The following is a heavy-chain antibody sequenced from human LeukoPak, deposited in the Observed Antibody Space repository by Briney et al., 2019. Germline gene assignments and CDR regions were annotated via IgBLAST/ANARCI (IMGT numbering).Heavy chain of an antibody. D-gene: IGHD3-9*01. CDR3: ARRDIFAGALDV. Sequence: SETLSLTCTVSGGSINTYYWGWIRQPPGKGLEWIGYIYSSGSTNYNPSLKSRVTKSVDTSKNQFSLNLSSVTAADTAVYYCARRDIFAGALDVWGKGTTVTVSS. CDR2: IYSSGST. CDR1: GGSINTYY. J-gene: IGHJ6*04. V-gene: IGHV4-4*09.